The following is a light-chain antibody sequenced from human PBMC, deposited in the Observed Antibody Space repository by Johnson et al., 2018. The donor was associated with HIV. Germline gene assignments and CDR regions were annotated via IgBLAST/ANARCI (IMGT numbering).Light chain of an antibody. J-gene: IGLJ1*01. CDR2: ENN. Sequence: HSVLTQPPSVSAAPGQKVTISCSGGGSNIEVNYISWYQHLPGTAPKLLIYENNKRPSGIPDRFSGSKSDTSATLGITGLQTGDEADYYCGTWNSSLSAHDYVFGTGTKVTVL. CDR3: GTWNSSLSAHDYV. V-gene: IGLV1-51*02. CDR1: GSNIEVNY.